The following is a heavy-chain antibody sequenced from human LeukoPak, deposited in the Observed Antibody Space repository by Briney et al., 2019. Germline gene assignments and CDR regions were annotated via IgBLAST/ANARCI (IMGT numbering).Heavy chain of an antibody. V-gene: IGHV4-59*08. CDR2: THNNGDS. D-gene: IGHD6-13*01. J-gene: IGHJ3*02. CDR3: ARQPGGTAAFDI. Sequence: PSETLSLTCTVSGASIDSYYWSWIRQPPGKGLEWIGYTHNNGDSNYNPSLKRRLTISVDTSKNEVSLVLTSVTAADTALYYCARQPGGTAAFDIWARGTMVTVSA. CDR1: GASIDSYY.